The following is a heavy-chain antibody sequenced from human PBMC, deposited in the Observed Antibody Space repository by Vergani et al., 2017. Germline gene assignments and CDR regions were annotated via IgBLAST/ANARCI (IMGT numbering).Heavy chain of an antibody. D-gene: IGHD4/OR15-4a*01. J-gene: IGHJ5*02. CDR2: ISGSGGST. Sequence: EVQLVESGGGLVQPGGSLRLSCAASGFTFSSYAMSWVRQAPGKGLEWVSAISGSGGSTYYADSVKGRFTISRDNSKNTLYLQMNSLRAEDTAVYYCARDRGPSGTMGLYNWFDPWGQGTLVTVSS. CDR1: GFTFSSYA. CDR3: ARDRGPSGTMGLYNWFDP. V-gene: IGHV3-23*04.